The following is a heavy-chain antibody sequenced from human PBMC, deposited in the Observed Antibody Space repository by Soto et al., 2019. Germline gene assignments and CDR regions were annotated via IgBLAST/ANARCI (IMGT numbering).Heavy chain of an antibody. Sequence: EVQLVESGGGLVQPGGSLKLSCAASGFTFSGSAMHWVRQASGKGLEWVGRIRSKANSYATAYAASVKGRFTVSRDDSNNTVYLQLSSLKTEDTAVYYCTPEGAGFDYWGQGTLVTVSS. D-gene: IGHD1-26*01. CDR3: TPEGAGFDY. CDR1: GFTFSGSA. V-gene: IGHV3-73*02. J-gene: IGHJ4*02. CDR2: IRSKANSYAT.